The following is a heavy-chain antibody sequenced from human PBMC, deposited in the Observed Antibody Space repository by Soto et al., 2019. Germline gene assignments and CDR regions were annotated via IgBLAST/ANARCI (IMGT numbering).Heavy chain of an antibody. D-gene: IGHD3-10*01. Sequence: LSLTCNVSGGPIKTGDYYWNWTRQPPGKGLEWIGYVFYSGATNYSPSLKSRAAISMDTSKNQFSLSLTSVTAADTAVYYCARAGFSYGHLLFWGQGIRVTVSS. CDR1: GGPIKTGDYY. CDR2: VFYSGAT. J-gene: IGHJ4*02. CDR3: ARAGFSYGHLLF. V-gene: IGHV4-30-4*01.